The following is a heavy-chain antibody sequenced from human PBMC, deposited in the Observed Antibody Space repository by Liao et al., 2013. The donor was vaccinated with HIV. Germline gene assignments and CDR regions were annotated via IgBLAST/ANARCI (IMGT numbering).Heavy chain of an antibody. V-gene: IGHV4-59*08. CDR3: ARVRIAAYCGGDCYSNWFDP. Sequence: QVQLQESGPRLVKPSETLSLTCTVSGGSMRTNYWSWIRQSPGKGLEWIGYFYHSGSTNYNPSLKSRVTISVDTSKNQFSLNLSSVTAADTAVYYCARVRIAAYCGGDCYSNWFDPGAREPWSPSPQ. CDR1: GGSMRTNY. J-gene: IGHJ5*02. CDR2: FYHSGST. D-gene: IGHD2-21*01.